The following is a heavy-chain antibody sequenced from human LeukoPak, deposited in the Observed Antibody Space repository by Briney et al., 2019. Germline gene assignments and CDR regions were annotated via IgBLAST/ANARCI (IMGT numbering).Heavy chain of an antibody. CDR2: ISYDGSNK. CDR3: ARDLGVDLAPEYRYGYYMDV. J-gene: IGHJ6*03. D-gene: IGHD5-18*01. CDR1: GFTFSSYG. V-gene: IGHV3-30*03. Sequence: PGGSLRLSCAASGFTFSSYGMHWVRQAPGKGREWVAVISYDGSNKYYADSVKGRFTISRDNSKNTLYLQMNSLRAEDTAVYYCARDLGVDLAPEYRYGYYMDVWGKGTTVTVSS.